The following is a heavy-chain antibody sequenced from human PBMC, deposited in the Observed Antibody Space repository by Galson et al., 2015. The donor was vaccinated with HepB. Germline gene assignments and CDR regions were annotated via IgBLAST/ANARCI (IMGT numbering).Heavy chain of an antibody. V-gene: IGHV3-30-3*01. CDR1: GFSFIHYA. Sequence: SLRLSCAAPGFSFIHYALHWVRQAPGKGLEWVAALSYDGNNKFYADSVKGRFTISRDTSKNTLWLQMNSLRPDDTAVYYCARAPTGMDVWGQGTTVTVSS. CDR2: LSYDGNNK. J-gene: IGHJ6*02. CDR3: ARAPTGMDV.